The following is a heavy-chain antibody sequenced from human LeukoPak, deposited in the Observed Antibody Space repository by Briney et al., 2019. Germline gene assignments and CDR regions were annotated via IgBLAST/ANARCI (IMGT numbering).Heavy chain of an antibody. J-gene: IGHJ6*03. CDR2: IKQDGSEK. CDR1: GFTFSSYW. Sequence: PGGSLRLSCAASGFTFSSYWMSWVRQAPGKGLEWVANIKQDGSEKYYVDSVKGRFTISRDNAKNSLYLQMNSLRAEDTAVYYCAREAVAATPAGDYYYYYMDVWGKGTTVTVSS. V-gene: IGHV3-7*01. CDR3: AREAVAATPAGDYYYYYMDV. D-gene: IGHD2-15*01.